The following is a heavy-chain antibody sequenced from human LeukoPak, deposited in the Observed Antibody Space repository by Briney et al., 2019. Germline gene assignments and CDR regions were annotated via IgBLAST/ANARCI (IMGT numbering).Heavy chain of an antibody. CDR2: IRSTANGYAT. CDR3: TGNYYGSGSYADFDY. Sequence: GGSLRLSCAASGFTLSGSALHWVRQASGKGLEWVGRIRSTANGYATAYAASVKGRFTISRDDSKNTAYLQMDSLKTEDTAVYYCTGNYYGSGSYADFDYWGQGTLVTVSS. J-gene: IGHJ4*02. V-gene: IGHV3-73*01. CDR1: GFTLSGSA. D-gene: IGHD3-10*01.